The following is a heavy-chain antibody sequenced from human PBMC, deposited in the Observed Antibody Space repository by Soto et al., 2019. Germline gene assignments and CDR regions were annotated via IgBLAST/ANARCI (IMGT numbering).Heavy chain of an antibody. Sequence: EVQLVESGGALVQPGGSLRLTCATSGFTFSNYWMTWVRQAPGKGLEWVANINKDGSQTSFVDSVKGRFTIFRDNAKSSLYLQMNSRRGEDTAKYYGVKEIAAAQWGQGTLVTVSS. J-gene: IGHJ4*02. CDR2: INKDGSQT. CDR1: GFTFSNYW. V-gene: IGHV3-7*01. D-gene: IGHD6-25*01. CDR3: VKEIAAAQ.